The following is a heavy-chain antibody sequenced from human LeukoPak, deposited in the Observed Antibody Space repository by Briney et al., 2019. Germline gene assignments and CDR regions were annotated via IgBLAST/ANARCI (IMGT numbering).Heavy chain of an antibody. J-gene: IGHJ4*02. CDR1: GYSISSSNW. D-gene: IGHD4-23*01. CDR2: VYYSGST. CDR3: ARSVDGGNSPFDY. Sequence: SDTLSLTCTVSGYSISSSNWWGWIRQPPGKGLEWIGYVYYSGSTYYNPSLKSQVTMSVDTSKNQFSLKLSSVTAVDTAVYYCARSVDGGNSPFDYWGQGTLVTVSS. V-gene: IGHV4-28*01.